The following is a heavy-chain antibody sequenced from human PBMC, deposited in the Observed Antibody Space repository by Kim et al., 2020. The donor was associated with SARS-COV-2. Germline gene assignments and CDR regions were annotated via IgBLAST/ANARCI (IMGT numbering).Heavy chain of an antibody. D-gene: IGHD3-10*01. CDR3: AKLGPWVEWFGEHGDY. CDR1: GFTFSSYA. V-gene: IGHV3-23*01. CDR2: ISGSGGST. Sequence: GGSLRLSCAASGFTFSSYAMSWVRQAPGKGLEWVSAISGSGGSTYYADSVKGRFTISRDNSKNTLYLQMNSLRAEDTAVYYCAKLGPWVEWFGEHGDYWGQGTLVTVSS. J-gene: IGHJ4*02.